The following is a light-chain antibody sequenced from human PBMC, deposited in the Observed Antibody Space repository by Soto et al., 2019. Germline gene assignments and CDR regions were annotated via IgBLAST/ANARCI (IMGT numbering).Light chain of an antibody. V-gene: IGLV2-8*01. J-gene: IGLJ2*01. CDR3: SSYGGSNPGV. Sequence: QSVLTQPPSASGSPGQSVTISCTGSSSDVGGYNYVSWYQQHPGKAPKLMIYEVSKRPSGVPDRLSGSKSGNTASLTVSGLQAVYEGDYHCSSYGGSNPGVFGGGTKLTVL. CDR1: SSDVGGYNY. CDR2: EVS.